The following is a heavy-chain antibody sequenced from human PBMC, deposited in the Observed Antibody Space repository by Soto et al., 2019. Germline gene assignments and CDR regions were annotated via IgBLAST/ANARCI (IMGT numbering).Heavy chain of an antibody. J-gene: IGHJ4*02. CDR2: ISGSGGST. CDR1: GFTVSVYA. Sequence: EVQLLESGGGLVQPGGSLRLSCAASGFTVSVYAMSWVRQAPGKGLECVSGISGSGGSTSYADSVKGRFTISRDNSTNTRFLQMNRRRAQDTAVYYCARALYGGHEYWGPAALVTVSS. V-gene: IGHV3-23*01. CDR3: ARALYGGHEY. D-gene: IGHD4-17*01.